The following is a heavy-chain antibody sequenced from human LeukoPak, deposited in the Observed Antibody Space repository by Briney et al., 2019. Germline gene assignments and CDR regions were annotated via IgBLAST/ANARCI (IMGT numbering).Heavy chain of an antibody. CDR2: ISYDGSNK. V-gene: IGHV3-30-3*01. CDR3: ARDSAHYYYGMDV. CDR1: GFTFSSYA. J-gene: IGHJ6*02. Sequence: GGSLRLSCAASGFTFSSYAMHWVRQAPGKGLEWVAVISYDGSNKYYADSVKGRFTISRDNSKNTLYLQMNSLRAEDTAVYYCARDSAHYYYGMDVWGQGTTVTVSS.